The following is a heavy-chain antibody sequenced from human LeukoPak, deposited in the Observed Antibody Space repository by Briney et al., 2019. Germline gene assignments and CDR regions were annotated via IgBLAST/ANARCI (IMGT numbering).Heavy chain of an antibody. J-gene: IGHJ4*02. Sequence: GGSLRLSCAASGFTFSYTWMSWVRQTPGKGLEWVSSISSSSSYIYYADSVKGRFTISRDNAKNSLYLQMNSLRADDTAVYYCARDVQVATIYPLDYWGQGTLVTVSS. V-gene: IGHV3-21*01. CDR3: ARDVQVATIYPLDY. D-gene: IGHD5-12*01. CDR1: GFTFSYTW. CDR2: ISSSSSYI.